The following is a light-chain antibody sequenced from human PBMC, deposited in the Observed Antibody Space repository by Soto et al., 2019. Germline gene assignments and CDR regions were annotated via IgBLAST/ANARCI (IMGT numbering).Light chain of an antibody. Sequence: QSALTQPASVSWSPGQSITISCTGTSSDVGGYNYVSWYQQHPGKAPKLMIYDVSNRPSGVSNRFSGSKSGNTASLTIAGLQAEDEGDYYCRSYTSSSAYVFGTGTKLTVL. CDR1: SSDVGGYNY. CDR3: RSYTSSSAYV. CDR2: DVS. J-gene: IGLJ1*01. V-gene: IGLV2-14*01.